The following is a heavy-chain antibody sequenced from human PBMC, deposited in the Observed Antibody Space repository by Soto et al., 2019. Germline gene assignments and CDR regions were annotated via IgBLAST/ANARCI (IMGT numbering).Heavy chain of an antibody. V-gene: IGHV1-69*01. CDR2: FTPIFERR. Sequence: QVQLVQSGAEVKKSGSSVKVSRKASGGTFTNYGVSWVRQAPGQGLEWMGGFTPIFERRHYAERFQGRVTIIADESTNTAYMELRSLSSEDTAMYYCARGKWDLLLNGPEAFDIWGQGTMVTVSS. D-gene: IGHD1-26*01. J-gene: IGHJ3*02. CDR1: GGTFTNYG. CDR3: ARGKWDLLLNGPEAFDI.